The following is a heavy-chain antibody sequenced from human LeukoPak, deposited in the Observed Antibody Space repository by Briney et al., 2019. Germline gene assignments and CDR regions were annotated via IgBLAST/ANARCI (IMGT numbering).Heavy chain of an antibody. V-gene: IGHV3-30*18. D-gene: IGHD6-19*01. Sequence: GRSLRLSCAASGFTFSSYGMHWVRQAPGKGLEWVAVISYDGSNKYYADSVKGRFTISRDNSKNTLYLQMNSLRAEDTAVYYCAKDRGSGWFHGMDVWGQGTTVTVSS. CDR2: ISYDGSNK. J-gene: IGHJ6*02. CDR3: AKDRGSGWFHGMDV. CDR1: GFTFSSYG.